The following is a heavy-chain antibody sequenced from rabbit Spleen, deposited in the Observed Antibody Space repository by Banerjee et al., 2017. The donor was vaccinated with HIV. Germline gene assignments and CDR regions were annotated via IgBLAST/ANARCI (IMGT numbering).Heavy chain of an antibody. Sequence: QEQLEESGGGLVKPEGSLTLTCKASGGSFSDRDVMCWVRQAPGKGLEWIACINAATTKPVYAPWTKGRFTISRTSSTTVTLRMTSLTAADTATYFCARNYVNAFDPWGPGTLVTVS. D-gene: IGHD1-1*01. CDR3: ARNYVNAFDP. V-gene: IGHV1S45*01. CDR2: INAATTKP. CDR1: GGSFSDRDV. J-gene: IGHJ2*01.